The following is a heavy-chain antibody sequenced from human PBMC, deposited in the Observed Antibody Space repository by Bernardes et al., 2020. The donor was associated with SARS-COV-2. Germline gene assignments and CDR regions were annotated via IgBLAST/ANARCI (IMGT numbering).Heavy chain of an antibody. CDR2: VYSSGNS. Sequence: SETLSLTCTVSGASISSTNYYWGWIRQSPGKGLEWIGSVYSSGNSYYNPSPQSRVRASVDTSKNQFSLRLSFVTAADTAVYYCAGSSCGIDCYIGGLRSWDYGMDVWGQGTTVTVSS. D-gene: IGHD2-21*02. CDR3: AGSSCGIDCYIGGLRSWDYGMDV. V-gene: IGHV4-39*01. CDR1: GASISSTNYY. J-gene: IGHJ6*02.